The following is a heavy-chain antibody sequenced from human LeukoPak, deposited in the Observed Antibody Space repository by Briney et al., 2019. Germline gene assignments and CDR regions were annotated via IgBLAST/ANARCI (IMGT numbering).Heavy chain of an antibody. V-gene: IGHV3-30*02. CDR3: AKNSYSSSWSRGNHFDY. CDR2: IWYDGSNK. J-gene: IGHJ4*02. Sequence: GGSLRLSCEASGFTFSGYGMHWVRQAPGKGLEWVAVIWYDGSNKYYADSVKGRFIISRDNSKNTLYLEMNSLRAEDTAVYYCAKNSYSSSWSRGNHFDYWGQGTLVTVSS. D-gene: IGHD6-13*01. CDR1: GFTFSGYG.